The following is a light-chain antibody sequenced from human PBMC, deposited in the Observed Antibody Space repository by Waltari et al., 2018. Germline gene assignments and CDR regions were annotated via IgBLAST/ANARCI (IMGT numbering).Light chain of an antibody. J-gene: IGLJ2*01. V-gene: IGLV2-8*01. CDR2: EVT. CDR3: SSYAGSNNLL. Sequence: QSALTQPPSASGSPGQSVTISCTGTSSDVGTYNYVSWYQQNPGKAPKLRIYEVTKRPSGVPDRFSGSKSGNTASLTVSGLQAEDEADYYCSSYAGSNNLLFGGGTKLTVL. CDR1: SSDVGTYNY.